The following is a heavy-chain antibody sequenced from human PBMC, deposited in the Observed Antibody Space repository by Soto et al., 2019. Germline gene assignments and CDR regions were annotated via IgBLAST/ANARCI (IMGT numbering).Heavy chain of an antibody. D-gene: IGHD3-10*01. CDR2: IYSGGST. V-gene: IGHV3-53*01. Sequence: EVQLVESGGGLIQPGGSLRLSCAASGFTVSSNYMSWVRQAPGKGLEWVSVIYSGGSTYYADSVKGRFTISRDNSKNTLDLQMTSLRAGGTAGYYCARESASGFAMFDPWGQGTLVTDSS. CDR1: GFTVSSNY. CDR3: ARESASGFAMFDP. J-gene: IGHJ5*02.